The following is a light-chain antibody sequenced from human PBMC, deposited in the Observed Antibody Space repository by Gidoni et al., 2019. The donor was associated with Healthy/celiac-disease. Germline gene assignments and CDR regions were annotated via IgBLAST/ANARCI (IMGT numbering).Light chain of an antibody. J-gene: IGKJ3*01. CDR3: QQYGSSPPIT. V-gene: IGKV3-20*01. CDR2: GAS. CDR1: QSVSSSY. Sequence: EIVLTQSPGTLSLSPGERATLSCRASQSVSSSYLAWYQQTHGQAPRLLIYGASSRATGIPDRFSGSGSGTDFTLTISRLEAEDCAVYYCQQYGSSPPITFGPGTKVDIK.